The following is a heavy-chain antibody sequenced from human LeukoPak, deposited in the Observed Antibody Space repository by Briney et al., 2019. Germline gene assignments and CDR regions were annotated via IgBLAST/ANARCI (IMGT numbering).Heavy chain of an antibody. J-gene: IGHJ4*02. V-gene: IGHV3-48*03. D-gene: IGHD3-22*01. CDR2: ISSRGTSI. Sequence: GGSLRLSCAASGLTFSSYEMNWVRQAPGKGLEWVSYISSRGTSIHHADSVKGRFTISRDNAKNSLYLQMNSLRAEDTAVYYCARAHFYDSSAFDYWGRGTLVTVSS. CDR3: ARAHFYDSSAFDY. CDR1: GLTFSSYE.